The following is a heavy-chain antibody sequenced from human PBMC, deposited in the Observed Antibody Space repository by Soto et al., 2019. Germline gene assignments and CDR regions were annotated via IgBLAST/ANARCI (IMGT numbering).Heavy chain of an antibody. D-gene: IGHD3-3*01. CDR1: GFTFSSYG. V-gene: IGHV3-33*01. J-gene: IGHJ4*02. Sequence: GGSLRLSCAASGFTFSSYGMHWVRQAPGKGLEWVAVIWYDGSNKYYADSVKGRFTISRDNSKNTLYLQMNSLRAEDTAVYYCARGSFLARPDFDYWGQGTLVTVSS. CDR3: ARGSFLARPDFDY. CDR2: IWYDGSNK.